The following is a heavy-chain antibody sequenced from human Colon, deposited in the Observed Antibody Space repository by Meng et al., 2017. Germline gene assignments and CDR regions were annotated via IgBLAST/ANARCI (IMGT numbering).Heavy chain of an antibody. V-gene: IGHV4-4*02. CDR3: ARHLGWEFDY. CDR2: IDLSGKT. Sequence: VKLEELGQGWGKPSGTLPLPCVVTGCSITSSNWRSWARQAPGKGMEWIGQIDLSGKTDYNPSLKSRVTISLDKSMNQLFLEVYFVTAADTAIYYCARHLGWEFDYWGPGNLVTVSS. D-gene: IGHD6-19*01. J-gene: IGHJ4*02. CDR1: GCSITSSNW.